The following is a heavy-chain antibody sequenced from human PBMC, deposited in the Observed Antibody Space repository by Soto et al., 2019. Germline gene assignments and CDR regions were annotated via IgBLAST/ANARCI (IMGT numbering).Heavy chain of an antibody. V-gene: IGHV3-30*18. J-gene: IGHJ4*02. Sequence: LRLSCAASGFTFSSYGMHWVRQAPGKGLEWVAVISYDGSNKYYADSVKGRFTISRDNSKNTLYLQMNSLRAEDTAVYYCAKERENYYDTSGSFDYWGQGTLVTVSS. D-gene: IGHD3-22*01. CDR3: AKERENYYDTSGSFDY. CDR1: GFTFSSYG. CDR2: ISYDGSNK.